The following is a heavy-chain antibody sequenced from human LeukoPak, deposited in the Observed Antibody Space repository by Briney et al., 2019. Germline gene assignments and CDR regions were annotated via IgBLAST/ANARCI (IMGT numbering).Heavy chain of an antibody. J-gene: IGHJ4*02. CDR3: ARPYCSSTSCFFFPFDY. CDR1: GGSFSGYY. CDR2: INHSGST. D-gene: IGHD2-2*01. Sequence: SETLSLTCAVYGGSFSGYYWSWIRQPPGKGLEWIGEINHSGSTNYNPSLKSRVTISVDTSKNQFSLKLSSVTAADTAVYYCARPYCSSTSCFFFPFDYWGQGTLVTVSS. V-gene: IGHV4-34*01.